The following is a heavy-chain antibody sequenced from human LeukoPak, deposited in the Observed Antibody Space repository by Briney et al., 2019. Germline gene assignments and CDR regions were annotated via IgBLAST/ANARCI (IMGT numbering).Heavy chain of an antibody. CDR2: MNPKSGYT. D-gene: IGHD5-24*01. V-gene: IGHV1-8*03. CDR3: AGVDGSVDY. Sequence: ASVKVSCKASGYTFTNYDINWVRQATGQGLEWMGWMNPKSGYTGNAQKFQGRVTITRDTSINTAYMELRSLRSDDTAVYYCAGVDGSVDYWGQGTLVTVSS. CDR1: GYTFTNYD. J-gene: IGHJ4*02.